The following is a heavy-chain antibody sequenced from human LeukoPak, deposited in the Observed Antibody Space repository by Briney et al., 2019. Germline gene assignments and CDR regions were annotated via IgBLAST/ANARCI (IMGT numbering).Heavy chain of an antibody. V-gene: IGHV3-30-3*01. D-gene: IGHD1-1*01. CDR3: AKDERNPPLSYWDY. Sequence: PGGSLRLSCAASEFTFSNYAMHWVRQAPGKGLEWVAVISYDGGNKYYADSVKGRFTISRDNSKNTLYLQMNSLRAEDTAVYYCAKDERNPPLSYWDYWGQGTLVTVSS. CDR1: EFTFSNYA. J-gene: IGHJ4*02. CDR2: ISYDGGNK.